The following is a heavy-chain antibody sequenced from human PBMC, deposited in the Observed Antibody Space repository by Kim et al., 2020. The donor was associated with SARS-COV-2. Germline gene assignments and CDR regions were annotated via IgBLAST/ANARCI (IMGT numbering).Heavy chain of an antibody. CDR1: GFSFSGHA. Sequence: GGSLRLSCAAAGFSFSGHAMNWVRQAPGKGLEWVSYISSSSSITYYADSVKGRFTISRDNAKNALYMQMNRLRDEDTAVYYCARDVGYGGSWLDAWGQGTLVTVSS. J-gene: IGHJ5*02. CDR3: ARDVGYGGSWLDA. D-gene: IGHD2-15*01. V-gene: IGHV3-48*02. CDR2: ISSSSSIT.